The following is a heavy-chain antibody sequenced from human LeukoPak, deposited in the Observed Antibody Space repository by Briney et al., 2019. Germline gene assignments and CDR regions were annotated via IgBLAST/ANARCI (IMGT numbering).Heavy chain of an antibody. J-gene: IGHJ4*02. D-gene: IGHD3-10*01. CDR2: MRSDVYHE. CDR3: AKAFGSGSYIIDH. V-gene: IGHV3-30*02. CDR1: AFTFSING. Sequence: GGSLRLSSATSAFTFSINGVHWARQAQGKGREWVASMRSDVYHEEHAESVKGRFAISRDNSKNTTHLQMNSLRFEDTAVYYCAKAFGSGSYIIDHWGRGTLVTVSS.